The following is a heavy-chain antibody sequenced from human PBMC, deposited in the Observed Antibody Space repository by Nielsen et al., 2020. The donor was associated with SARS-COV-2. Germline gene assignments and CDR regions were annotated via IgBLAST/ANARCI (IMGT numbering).Heavy chain of an antibody. V-gene: IGHV1-18*01. Sequence: ASVKVSCKASGGTFSSYAISWVRQAPGQGLEWMGWISAYNGNTNYAQKLQGRVTMTTDTSTSTAYMELRSLRSDDTAVYYCAAEEAGTLDYWGQGTLVTVSS. J-gene: IGHJ4*02. CDR2: ISAYNGNT. D-gene: IGHD6-13*01. CDR1: GGTFSSYA. CDR3: AAEEAGTLDY.